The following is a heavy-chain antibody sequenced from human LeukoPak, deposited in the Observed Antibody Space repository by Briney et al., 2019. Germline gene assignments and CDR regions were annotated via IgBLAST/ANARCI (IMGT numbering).Heavy chain of an antibody. CDR3: ARAGIAVAGDY. J-gene: IGHJ4*02. CDR1: GFTFSSYS. D-gene: IGHD6-19*01. CDR2: ISSSSSTI. Sequence: GGSLRLSCAASGFTFSSYSMNWVRQAPGKGLEWVSYISSSSSTIYYADSVKGRFTISRDNAKNSLYLQMNSLRAEDTAVYYCARAGIAVAGDYWGQGTLVTVSS. V-gene: IGHV3-48*01.